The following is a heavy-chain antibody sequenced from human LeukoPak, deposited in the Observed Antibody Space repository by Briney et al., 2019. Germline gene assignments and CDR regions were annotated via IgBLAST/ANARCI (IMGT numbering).Heavy chain of an antibody. CDR1: EFTFCCYT. J-gene: IGHJ4*02. CDR2: IGSSSRTT. V-gene: IGHV3-21*01. Sequence: GGSLIQTGAAPEFTFCCYTMHWGRRDPPVGLEWVSSIGSSSRTTHYADSVEGRFTISRDNAKNSLYLQMNSLRAEDTAVYYCLRGDVRDYWGQGTLVTVSS. D-gene: IGHD2-21*01. CDR3: LRGDVRDY.